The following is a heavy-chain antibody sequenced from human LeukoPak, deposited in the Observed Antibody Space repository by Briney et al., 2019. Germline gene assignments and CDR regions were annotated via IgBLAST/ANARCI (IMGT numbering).Heavy chain of an antibody. V-gene: IGHV3-49*04. D-gene: IGHD3-10*01. Sequence: GGSLRLSCAAFGFTFSSYAMNWVRKAPGKGLEWVGFIRSKAYGGTTEYAASVKGRFTISRDDSKSIAYLQMNSLKTEDTAVYYCTLPITMVRGVAIWGQGTMVTVSS. CDR2: IRSKAYGGTT. CDR3: TLPITMVRGVAI. CDR1: GFTFSSYA. J-gene: IGHJ3*02.